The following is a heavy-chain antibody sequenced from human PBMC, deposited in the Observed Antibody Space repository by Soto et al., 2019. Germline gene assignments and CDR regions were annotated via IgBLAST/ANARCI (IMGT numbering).Heavy chain of an antibody. Sequence: SETLSLTCSVSGGTISGYYWTWIRQPAGKGLEWIGRISSSGNTKYNPSLQSRVTMSLDTSKNQFSLKLSSVTAADTAVYYCARGEWGGSGPKHPVSIWGQGTMVTVSS. CDR2: ISSSGNT. V-gene: IGHV4-4*07. CDR3: ARGEWGGSGPKHPVSI. D-gene: IGHD3-16*01. CDR1: GGTISGYY. J-gene: IGHJ3*02.